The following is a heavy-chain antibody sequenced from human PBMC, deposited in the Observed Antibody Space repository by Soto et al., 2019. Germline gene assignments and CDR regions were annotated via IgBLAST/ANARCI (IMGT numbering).Heavy chain of an antibody. CDR2: IYHSGST. CDR3: ARGGYNWNDVGY. CDR1: GGSISSGGYS. Sequence: QLQLQESGSGLVKPSQTLSLTCAVSGGSISSGGYSWSWIRQPPGKGLEWIGYIYHSGSTYYNPSLKTRVTIPAARSKNQFSLKLSSVTAADTAVYYCARGGYNWNDVGYWGQGTLVTVSS. D-gene: IGHD1-20*01. V-gene: IGHV4-30-2*01. J-gene: IGHJ4*02.